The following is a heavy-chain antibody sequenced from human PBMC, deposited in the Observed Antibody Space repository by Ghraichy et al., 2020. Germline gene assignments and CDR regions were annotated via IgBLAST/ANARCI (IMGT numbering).Heavy chain of an antibody. CDR2: ISWDGGST. Sequence: GESLNISCAASGFTFDDYTMHWVRQAPGKGLEWVSLISWDGGSTYYADSVKGRFTISRDNSKNSLYLQMNSLRTEDTALYYCAKDINGGYYYYGMDVWGQGTTVTVSS. D-gene: IGHD3-10*01. J-gene: IGHJ6*02. V-gene: IGHV3-43*01. CDR1: GFTFDDYT. CDR3: AKDINGGYYYYGMDV.